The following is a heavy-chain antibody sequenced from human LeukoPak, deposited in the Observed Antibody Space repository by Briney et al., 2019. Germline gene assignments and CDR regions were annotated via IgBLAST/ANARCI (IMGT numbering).Heavy chain of an antibody. Sequence: GGSLRLSCAASGFTFSSYSMNWVRQAPGKGLEWVSYISSSSSTIYYADSVKGRFTISRDNAKNSLYLQMNSLRAEDTAVYYCARDIRVVVLSGRARYFDYWGQGTLVTVSS. CDR1: GFTFSSYS. V-gene: IGHV3-48*01. CDR2: ISSSSSTI. D-gene: IGHD2-15*01. CDR3: ARDIRVVVLSGRARYFDY. J-gene: IGHJ4*02.